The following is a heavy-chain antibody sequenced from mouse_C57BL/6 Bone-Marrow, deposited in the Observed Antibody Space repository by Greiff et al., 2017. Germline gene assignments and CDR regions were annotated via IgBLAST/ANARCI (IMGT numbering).Heavy chain of an antibody. D-gene: IGHD2-3*01. CDR3: ARTEDGYCFDY. J-gene: IGHJ2*01. CDR2: IYPSSGNT. Sequence: VQLPQSGAELARPGASVKLSCKASGYTFTSYGISWVKQRTGQGLEWIGEIYPSSGNTYYNEKFKGKATLTADKSSGKAYMELRSLTSEDAAVYFCARTEDGYCFDYWGQGTTLTVSS. V-gene: IGHV1-81*01. CDR1: GYTFTSYG.